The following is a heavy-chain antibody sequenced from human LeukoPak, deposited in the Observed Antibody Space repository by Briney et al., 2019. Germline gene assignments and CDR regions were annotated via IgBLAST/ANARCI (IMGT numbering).Heavy chain of an antibody. J-gene: IGHJ4*02. CDR1: GYTFTSYY. D-gene: IGHD3-22*01. V-gene: IGHV1-46*01. Sequence: GASVKVSCKASGYTFTSYYMHWVRQAPGQGLEWMGIINPSGGSTSYAQKFQGRVTMTRDTSTSTVYMELSSLRSEDTAVYYCASRGVNYYDSSGYSAFDYWGQGTLVTVSS. CDR3: ASRGVNYYDSSGYSAFDY. CDR2: INPSGGST.